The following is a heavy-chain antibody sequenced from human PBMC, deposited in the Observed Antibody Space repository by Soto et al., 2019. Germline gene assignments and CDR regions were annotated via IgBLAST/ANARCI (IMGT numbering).Heavy chain of an antibody. CDR3: ARSRGSYSYYGMDV. CDR1: GYTLTDYF. D-gene: IGHD5-12*01. CDR2: INPKNGDT. V-gene: IGHV1-2*02. Sequence: QVQLVQSGAEVKKPGASVKVSCTPSGYTLTDYFIHWVRQAPGQGPEWMGWINPKNGDTKSAQKFQGRVTLTSDMSVTTAYLDLSSLRSDDTAHYYCARSRGSYSYYGMDVWGQGTTVTVSS. J-gene: IGHJ6*02.